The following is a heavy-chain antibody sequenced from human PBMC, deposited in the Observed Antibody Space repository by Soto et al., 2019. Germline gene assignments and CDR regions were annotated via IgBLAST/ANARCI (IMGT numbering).Heavy chain of an antibody. Sequence: EVQLVESGGGLVQPGGSLRLSCAASGSTLSSYWMSWVRQAPGKGLEWVANIKPDGSEKYYIDSVKGRFLISRDNAKNSLSLQMNSLRAEDTAVYFCVRDHAVAASDHWGQGTLVTVSS. CDR1: GSTLSSYW. CDR2: IKPDGSEK. J-gene: IGHJ4*02. CDR3: VRDHAVAASDH. V-gene: IGHV3-7*01. D-gene: IGHD6-13*01.